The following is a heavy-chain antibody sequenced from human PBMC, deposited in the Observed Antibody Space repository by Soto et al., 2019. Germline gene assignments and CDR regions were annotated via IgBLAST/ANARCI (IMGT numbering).Heavy chain of an antibody. Sequence: GSLRLSCTASGFTVSDYSVNWVRQAPGKGLEWISYISSAGDLILYADSVKGRFTIARDIAKNSLYLQMDSLRDEDSAVYYCATWAIAVGGEGFWGQGTLVTVSS. J-gene: IGHJ4*02. CDR3: ATWAIAVGGEGF. CDR2: ISSAGDLI. D-gene: IGHD2-21*01. CDR1: GFTVSDYS. V-gene: IGHV3-48*02.